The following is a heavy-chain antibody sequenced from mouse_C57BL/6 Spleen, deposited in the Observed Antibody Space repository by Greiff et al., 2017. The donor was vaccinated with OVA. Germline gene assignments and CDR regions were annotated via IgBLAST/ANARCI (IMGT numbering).Heavy chain of an antibody. V-gene: IGHV1-15*01. CDR1: GYTFTDYE. J-gene: IGHJ2*01. Sequence: VQLQQSGAELVRPGASVTLSCKASGYTFTDYEMHWVKQTPVHGLEWIGAIDPETGGTAYNQKFKGKAILTADKSSSTAYMELRSLTSEDSAVYYCTSSWVTWVDYWGQGTTLTVSS. CDR2: IDPETGGT. CDR3: TSSWVTWVDY. D-gene: IGHD2-2*01.